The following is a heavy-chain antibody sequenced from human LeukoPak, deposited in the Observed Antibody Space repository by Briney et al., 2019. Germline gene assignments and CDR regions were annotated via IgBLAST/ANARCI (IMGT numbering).Heavy chain of an antibody. CDR3: ARDVSDYHILTAYTSDMAY. CDR1: GYTFTGYY. CDR2: INPNSGGT. J-gene: IGHJ4*02. D-gene: IGHD3-9*01. Sequence: ASVKVSCKASGYTFTGYYMHWVRQAPGQGLEWMGWINPNSGGTNYAQKFQGRVTMTRDTSISTAYMELSRLRSDDTAVYYCARDVSDYHILTAYTSDMAYWGQGTLVTVSS. V-gene: IGHV1-2*02.